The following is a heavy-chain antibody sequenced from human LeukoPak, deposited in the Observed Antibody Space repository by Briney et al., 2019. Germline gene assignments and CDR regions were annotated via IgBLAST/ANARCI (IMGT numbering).Heavy chain of an antibody. D-gene: IGHD6-13*01. Sequence: GGSLRLSCAASGFTFSNYGMHWVRQAPGKGLEWVAVIWYDGSNKYYADSVKGRFTLSRDNSKNTLFLQMNSLRPEDTAVYFCARDLTQLALFNYWGQGTLVTVSS. J-gene: IGHJ4*02. V-gene: IGHV3-33*01. CDR2: IWYDGSNK. CDR1: GFTFSNYG. CDR3: ARDLTQLALFNY.